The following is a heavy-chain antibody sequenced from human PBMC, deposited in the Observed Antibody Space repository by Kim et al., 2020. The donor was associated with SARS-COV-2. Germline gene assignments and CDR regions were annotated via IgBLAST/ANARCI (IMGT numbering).Heavy chain of an antibody. D-gene: IGHD5-12*01. CDR2: IYYSGST. CDR3: ARIVATLGSVNFDY. V-gene: IGHV4-39*01. Sequence: SETLSLTCTVSGGSISSSSYYWGWIRQPPGKGLEWIGSIYYSGSTYYNPSLKSRVTISVDTSKNQFSLKLSSVTAADTAVYYCARIVATLGSVNFDYWGQGTLVTVSS. J-gene: IGHJ4*02. CDR1: GGSISSSSYY.